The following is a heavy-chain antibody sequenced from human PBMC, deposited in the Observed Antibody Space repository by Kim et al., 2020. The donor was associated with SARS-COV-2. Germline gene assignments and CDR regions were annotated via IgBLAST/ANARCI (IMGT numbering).Heavy chain of an antibody. V-gene: IGHV1-24*01. CDR3: ATGVGMGVPSWFDP. CDR2: FDPEDGET. D-gene: IGHD1-26*01. Sequence: ASVKVSCKVSGYTLTELSMHWVRQAPGKGLEWMGGFDPEDGETIYAQKFQGKVTMTEDTSTGTAYMELSSLRSEDTAVYYCATGVGMGVPSWFDPWGQGTLVTVSS. CDR1: GYTLTELS. J-gene: IGHJ5*02.